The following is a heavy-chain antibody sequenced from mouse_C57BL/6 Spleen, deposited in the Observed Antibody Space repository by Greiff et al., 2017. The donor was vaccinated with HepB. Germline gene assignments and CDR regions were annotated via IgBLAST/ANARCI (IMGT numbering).Heavy chain of an antibody. CDR1: GFTFTDYY. CDR2: IRNKANGYTT. V-gene: IGHV7-3*01. CDR3: ARSFYDYAFDY. J-gene: IGHJ2*01. D-gene: IGHD2-4*01. Sequence: EVHLVESGGGLVQPGGSLSLSCAASGFTFTDYYMSWVRQPPGKALEWLGFIRNKANGYTTEYSASVKGRFTISRYTSQSILYLQMNALRAEDSASYYCARSFYDYAFDYWGQGTTLTVSS.